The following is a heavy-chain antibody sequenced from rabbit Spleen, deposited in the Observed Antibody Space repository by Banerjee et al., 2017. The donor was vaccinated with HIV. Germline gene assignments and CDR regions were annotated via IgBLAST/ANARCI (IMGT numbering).Heavy chain of an antibody. J-gene: IGHJ6*01. V-gene: IGHV1S45*01. D-gene: IGHD4-1*01. CDR3: ARDLPEIIGWNFGW. CDR2: INTITGKT. CDR1: GFSFSEKEV. Sequence: QEQLEESGGGLVKPEGSLTLTCKASGFSFSEKEVMCWVRQAPGKGLEWIGCINTITGKTVYATWAKGRFTISRASSTTVFLQMTSLTAADTATYFCARDLPEIIGWNFGWWGPGTLVTVS.